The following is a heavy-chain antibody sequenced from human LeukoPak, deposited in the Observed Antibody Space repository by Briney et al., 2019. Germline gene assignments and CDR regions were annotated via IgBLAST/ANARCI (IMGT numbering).Heavy chain of an antibody. D-gene: IGHD3-22*01. CDR3: ARGKTYYYDSSGYYDSYYFDY. CDR1: GFTFSDYY. V-gene: IGHV4-34*01. CDR2: INHSGST. Sequence: GSLRLSCAASGFTFSDYYWSWIRQPPGKGLEWIGEINHSGSTNYNPSLKSRVTISVDTSKNQFSLKLSSVTAADTAVYYCARGKTYYYDSSGYYDSYYFDYWGQGTLVTVSS. J-gene: IGHJ4*02.